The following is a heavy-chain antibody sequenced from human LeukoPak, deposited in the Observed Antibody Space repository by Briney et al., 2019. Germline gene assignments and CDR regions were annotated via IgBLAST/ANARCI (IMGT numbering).Heavy chain of an antibody. V-gene: IGHV4-38-2*02. Sequence: SETLSLTCTVSGYSISSGYYWGWIRHPPGKGLEWIGSIYHSGSTYYNPSLKSRVTISLDTSKNQFSLKLTSVTAADTAVYYCASSIYYYDRSGYLDWGQGTLVTVPS. CDR2: IYHSGST. J-gene: IGHJ4*02. D-gene: IGHD3-22*01. CDR3: ASSIYYYDRSGYLD. CDR1: GYSISSGYY.